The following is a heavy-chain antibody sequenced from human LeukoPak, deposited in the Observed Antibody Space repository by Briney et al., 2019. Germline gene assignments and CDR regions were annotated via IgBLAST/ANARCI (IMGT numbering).Heavy chain of an antibody. J-gene: IGHJ4*02. V-gene: IGHV3-23*01. Sequence: GGSLRLSCAASGFTFSSSAMSWVRQAPGKGLEWVSAISNNGGYTYYADSVKGRFTISRDKSKNTLYLQMNSLRAEDTAVYYCAKDLSLYCGGDCYRNEFYFDYWGQGTLVTVSS. CDR3: AKDLSLYCGGDCYRNEFYFDY. D-gene: IGHD2-21*02. CDR1: GFTFSSSA. CDR2: ISNNGGYT.